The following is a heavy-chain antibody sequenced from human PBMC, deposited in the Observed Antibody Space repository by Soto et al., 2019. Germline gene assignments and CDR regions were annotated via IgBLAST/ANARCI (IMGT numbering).Heavy chain of an antibody. D-gene: IGHD3-22*01. V-gene: IGHV3-53*01. J-gene: IGHJ4*02. CDR3: AREGAGSGYYDSSGTFDY. CDR2: IYSGGST. Sequence: PGGSLRLSCAASGFTVSRNYMSWVRQAPGKGLEWVSVIYSGGSTYYADSVKGRFTISRDNSKNTLYLQMNSLRAEDTAVYYCAREGAGSGYYDSSGTFDYWGQGTLVTVSS. CDR1: GFTVSRNY.